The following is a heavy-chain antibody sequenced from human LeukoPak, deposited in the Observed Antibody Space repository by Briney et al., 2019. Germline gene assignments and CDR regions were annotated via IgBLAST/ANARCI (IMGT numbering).Heavy chain of an antibody. Sequence: SVTLSLTCTVSGGSISSYYWSWIRQPPGKGLEWIGYIYTSGSTNYNPSLKSRVTISVDTSKNQFSLKLSSVTAADTAVYYCARHASTGYYDSSGYLIYYYYYMDVWGKGTTVTVSS. CDR3: ARHASTGYYDSSGYLIYYYYYMDV. J-gene: IGHJ6*03. CDR1: GGSISSYY. D-gene: IGHD3-22*01. CDR2: IYTSGST. V-gene: IGHV4-4*09.